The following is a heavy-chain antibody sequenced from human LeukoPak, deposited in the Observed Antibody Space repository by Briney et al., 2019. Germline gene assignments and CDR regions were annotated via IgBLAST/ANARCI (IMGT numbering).Heavy chain of an antibody. J-gene: IGHJ3*02. CDR1: GGSISSSNW. V-gene: IGHV4-4*02. D-gene: IGHD6-13*01. CDR2: INHSGST. CDR3: AGPSARVGIAAAGTGAFDI. Sequence: SGTLSLTCAVSGGSISSSNWWSWVRQPPGKVLEWIGEINHSGSTNYNPSLKSRVTISVDTSKNQFSLKLSSVTAADTAVYYCAGPSARVGIAAAGTGAFDIWGQGTMVTVSS.